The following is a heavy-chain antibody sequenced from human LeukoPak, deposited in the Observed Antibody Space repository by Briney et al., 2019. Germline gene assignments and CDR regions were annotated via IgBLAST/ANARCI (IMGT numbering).Heavy chain of an antibody. CDR3: AKGSSWFIDY. CDR2: IRYDGSNK. D-gene: IGHD6-13*01. CDR1: GFTFNNYN. V-gene: IGHV3-30*02. Sequence: GGSLRLSCAASGFTFNNYNMNWVRQAPGKGLEWVAFIRYDGSNKYYADSVKGRFTISRDNSKNTLYLQMNSLRAEDTAVYYCAKGSSWFIDYWGQGTLVTVSS. J-gene: IGHJ4*02.